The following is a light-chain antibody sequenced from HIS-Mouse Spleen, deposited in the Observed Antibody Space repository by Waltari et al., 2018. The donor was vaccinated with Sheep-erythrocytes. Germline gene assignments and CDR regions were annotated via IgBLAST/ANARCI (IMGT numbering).Light chain of an antibody. Sequence: QSALTQPRSVSGSPGQSVTTSRTGTSSDVGGYNYVSWYPQPPSKAPKLMIYDVSKRPSGVPDRFSGSKSGNTASLTISGLQAEDEADYYCCSYAGSYNHVFATGTKVTVL. CDR2: DVS. V-gene: IGLV2-11*01. CDR1: SSDVGGYNY. CDR3: CSYAGSYNHV. J-gene: IGLJ1*01.